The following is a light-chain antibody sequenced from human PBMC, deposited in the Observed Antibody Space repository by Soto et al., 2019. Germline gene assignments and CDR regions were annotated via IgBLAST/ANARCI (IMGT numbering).Light chain of an antibody. Sequence: QSVLTQPPSASGTPGQRVTISCSGSTSNIGSKTVSWYQQLPGSAPRVLIYNNNERPSGVTDRLSGSKSGTSASLAISGLQSEDEADYYCATWDDSLPAVFGGGTKLTVL. CDR3: ATWDDSLPAV. V-gene: IGLV1-44*01. CDR1: TSNIGSKT. J-gene: IGLJ2*01. CDR2: NNN.